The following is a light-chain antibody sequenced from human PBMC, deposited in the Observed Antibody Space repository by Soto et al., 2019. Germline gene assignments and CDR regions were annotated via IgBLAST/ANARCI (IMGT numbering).Light chain of an antibody. V-gene: IGLV1-47*02. CDR2: SHN. J-gene: IGLJ2*01. CDR1: SSNIGRNY. Sequence: QTALPQTPSVSGTPGQTVTISCSGSSSNIGRNYVYWYQQLAGAAPKLLMYSHNIRPSGVPDRFSASTSGTSASLVISGLRSEDEADYHCATWDDDVSGVVFGGGTKVTVL. CDR3: ATWDDDVSGVV.